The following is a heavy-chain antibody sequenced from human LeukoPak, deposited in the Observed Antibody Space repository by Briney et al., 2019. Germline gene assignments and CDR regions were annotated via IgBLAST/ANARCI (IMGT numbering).Heavy chain of an antibody. D-gene: IGHD6-19*01. CDR3: ARGGENSGFDY. CDR1: RFTFTNYS. V-gene: IGHV3-21*01. CDR2: ISSLGNYI. Sequence: GGSLRLSCAASRFTFTNYSMNWVRQAPGKGLEWVSSISSLGNYIYYADSVKGRFTISRDNAKNSLYLQMNSLRAEDTALYYCARGGENSGFDYWGQGTLVIVSS. J-gene: IGHJ4*02.